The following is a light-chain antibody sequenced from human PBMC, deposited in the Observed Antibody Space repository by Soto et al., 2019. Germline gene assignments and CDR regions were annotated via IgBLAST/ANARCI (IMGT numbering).Light chain of an antibody. CDR1: QSISHW. V-gene: IGKV1-5*03. Sequence: DIQMTQSPSTLSASVGDRVTITCRASQSISHWLAWYQQKPGQDPKVLIYKASVLENGVSSRFSGSGFGTEFTLTITYLLTDDSATYFCQHYSTYVWTFGQGTRVDIK. CDR2: KAS. J-gene: IGKJ1*01. CDR3: QHYSTYVWT.